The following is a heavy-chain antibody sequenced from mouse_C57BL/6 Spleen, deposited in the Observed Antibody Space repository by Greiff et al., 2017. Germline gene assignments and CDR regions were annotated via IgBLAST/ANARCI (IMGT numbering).Heavy chain of an antibody. CDR2: ISSGGDYI. V-gene: IGHV5-9-1*02. Sequence: EVKVVESGEGLVKPGGSLKLSCAASGFTFSSYAMSWVRQTPEKRLEWVAYISSGGDYIYYADTVKGRFTISRDNARNSLYLQMSRLKSEDTAMYYCTRDNYDYDGNYYAMDYWGQGTSVTVSS. J-gene: IGHJ4*01. CDR3: TRDNYDYDGNYYAMDY. CDR1: GFTFSSYA. D-gene: IGHD2-4*01.